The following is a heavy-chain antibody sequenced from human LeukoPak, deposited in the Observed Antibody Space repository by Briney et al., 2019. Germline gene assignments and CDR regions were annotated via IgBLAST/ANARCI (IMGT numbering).Heavy chain of an antibody. D-gene: IGHD5-18*01. CDR3: AKSSYSIFDY. V-gene: IGHV4-38-2*02. J-gene: IGHJ4*02. CDR1: GYSISSGYY. CDR2: IYHSGST. Sequence: SETLSLTCTVSGYSISSGYYWGWIRQPPGKGLEWIGSIYHSGSTYYNPSLKSRVTISVGTSKNQFPLKLSSVTAADTAVYYCAKSSYSIFDYWGQGTLVTVSS.